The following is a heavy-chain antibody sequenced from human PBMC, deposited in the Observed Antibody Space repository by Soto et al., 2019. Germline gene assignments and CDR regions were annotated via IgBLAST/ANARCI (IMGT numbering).Heavy chain of an antibody. D-gene: IGHD1-26*01. CDR3: AREGASIVGATGAFDM. CDR2: IIPMFGSA. CDR1: GGTFSTYP. J-gene: IGHJ3*02. Sequence: EQSGAEVKRPGSSVKVSCTASGGTFSTYPIHWVRQAPGQGLEWMGGIIPMFGSANFAQKFQGRLTLTADKSTGTTYMELSRLTSEDTAVYYCAREGASIVGATGAFDMWGQGTTVSISS. V-gene: IGHV1-69*06.